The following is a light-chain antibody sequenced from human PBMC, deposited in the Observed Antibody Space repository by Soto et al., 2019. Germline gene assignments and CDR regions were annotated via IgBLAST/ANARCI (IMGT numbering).Light chain of an antibody. CDR2: AAS. CDR3: QQYNNWPPYT. Sequence: EIVMTQSPATLSVSPGERATISCRASQSVSSNLAWYQQKPGQAPRLLIYAASTRPTGIPARFSGSGSGTEFTLTISSLQSEDVAVYYCQQYNNWPPYTFGQGTKLEIK. CDR1: QSVSSN. V-gene: IGKV3-15*01. J-gene: IGKJ2*01.